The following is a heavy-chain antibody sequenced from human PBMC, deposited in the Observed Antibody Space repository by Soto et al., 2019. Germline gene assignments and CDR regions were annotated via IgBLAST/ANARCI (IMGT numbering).Heavy chain of an antibody. V-gene: IGHV1-69*01. D-gene: IGHD5-12*01. CDR2: IIPIFGTA. J-gene: IGHJ4*02. Sequence: VKVSCKASGGTFSSYAISWVRQAPGQGLEWMGGIIPIFGTANYAQKFQGRVTITADGSTSTAYMELSSLRSEDTAVYYCARDGIVATITFGLYWGQGTPVTVSS. CDR3: ARDGIVATITFGLY. CDR1: GGTFSSYA.